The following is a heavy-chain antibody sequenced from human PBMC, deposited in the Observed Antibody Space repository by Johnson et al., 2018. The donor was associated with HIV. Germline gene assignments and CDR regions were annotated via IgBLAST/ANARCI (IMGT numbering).Heavy chain of an antibody. V-gene: IGHV3-9*01. D-gene: IGHD5-18*01. Sequence: VQVVESGGGLVQPGSSLRLSCAASGFRFDDYAMHWVRLAPGKGLEWVSGISWNSANIGSAGSAKGRFTISRDNTKNSLYLQMNSLRPEDTALYYCTKDAHMVTPQRAFDIWGQGTMVTVSS. CDR1: GFRFDDYA. J-gene: IGHJ3*02. CDR3: TKDAHMVTPQRAFDI. CDR2: ISWNSANI.